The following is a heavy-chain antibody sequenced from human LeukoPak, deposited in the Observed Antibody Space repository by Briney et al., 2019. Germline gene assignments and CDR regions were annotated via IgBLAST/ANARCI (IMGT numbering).Heavy chain of an antibody. CDR3: ARVRGYSYGPYYYYYYMDV. V-gene: IGHV4-59*01. Sequence: WETLSLTCTVSGGSISSYYWSWIRQPPGKGLEWIGYIYYSGSTNYNPSLKSRVTISVDTSKNQFSLKLSSVTAADTAVYYCARVRGYSYGPYYYYYYMDVWGKGTTVTVSS. CDR2: IYYSGST. CDR1: GGSISSYY. D-gene: IGHD5-18*01. J-gene: IGHJ6*03.